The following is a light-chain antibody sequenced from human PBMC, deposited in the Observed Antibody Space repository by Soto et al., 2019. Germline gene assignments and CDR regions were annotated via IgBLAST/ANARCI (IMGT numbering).Light chain of an antibody. Sequence: QSALTQPASVAGSPGQSISISCTGSGSDIGAYDYVSWYQQHPGKAPRLITFEVSYRPSGVSDRFSGSKSGNTASLTISGLQPEDEADYHCSSYTNTASLVLFGGGTKLTVL. CDR2: EVS. V-gene: IGLV2-14*01. J-gene: IGLJ2*01. CDR1: GSDIGAYDY. CDR3: SSYTNTASLVL.